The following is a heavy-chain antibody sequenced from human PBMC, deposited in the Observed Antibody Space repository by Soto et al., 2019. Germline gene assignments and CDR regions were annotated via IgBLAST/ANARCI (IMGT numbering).Heavy chain of an antibody. CDR3: ARDLAAVPRAFDY. J-gene: IGHJ4*02. CDR2: VYYTGTT. Sequence: LXLXCTVSGGYISSXLYIWVLHPPGKGLEWIGSVYYTGTTDYNPSLKSRVTISVDTSKTQFSLNLRSVTAADTAVYYCARDLAAVPRAFDYWGRGTLVTVSS. D-gene: IGHD6-13*01. CDR1: GGYISSXL. V-gene: IGHV4-59*01.